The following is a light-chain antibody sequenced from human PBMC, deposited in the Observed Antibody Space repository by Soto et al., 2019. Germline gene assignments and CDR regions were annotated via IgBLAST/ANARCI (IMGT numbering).Light chain of an antibody. CDR2: AVS. V-gene: IGLV2-8*01. Sequence: QSLLTQPPSASWSPGQSVAISCTGTSRDVGGQNYVSWYQQHPGKAPKLIIYAVSNRPSGVPDRFSGSKSGNTASLTISGLRAEDEADYYCCSHAGNNNYVFGTGTKVTVL. CDR3: CSHAGNNNYV. CDR1: SRDVGGQNY. J-gene: IGLJ1*01.